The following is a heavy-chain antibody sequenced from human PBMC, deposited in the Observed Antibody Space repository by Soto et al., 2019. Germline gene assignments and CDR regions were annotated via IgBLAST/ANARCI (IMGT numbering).Heavy chain of an antibody. CDR1: GGSIITGDFS. J-gene: IGHJ5*02. D-gene: IGHD3-22*01. CDR2: IYDEGST. Sequence: QLQLQESGSGQVKPSQTLSLTCAVSGGSIITGDFSWNWIRQPPGKGLEWVGYIYDEGSTYYNPSLKGRATISVDRSKNYFSLKLSSVTAADTGVYFCARGRSTSGYPNFDPWGQGTLVTVSS. V-gene: IGHV4-30-2*01. CDR3: ARGRSTSGYPNFDP.